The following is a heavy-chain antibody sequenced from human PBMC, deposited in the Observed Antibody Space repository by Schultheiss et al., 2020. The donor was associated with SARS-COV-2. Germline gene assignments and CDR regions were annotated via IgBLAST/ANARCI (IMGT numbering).Heavy chain of an antibody. V-gene: IGHV3-11*06. CDR2: ISSSSIDI. CDR3: ARVIRGSSRGSYYFDY. D-gene: IGHD2-15*01. J-gene: IGHJ4*02. CDR1: GFTFSDYY. Sequence: GGSLRLSCAASGFTFSDYYMSWIRQAPGKGLEWLSFISSSSIDINYADSVKGRFTISRDNAKNSLYLQMNSLRAEDTAVYYCARVIRGSSRGSYYFDYWGQGTLVTVSS.